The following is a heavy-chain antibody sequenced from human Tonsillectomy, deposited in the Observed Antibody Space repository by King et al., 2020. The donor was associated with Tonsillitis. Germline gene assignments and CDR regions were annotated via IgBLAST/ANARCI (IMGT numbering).Heavy chain of an antibody. V-gene: IGHV1-18*01. CDR1: GYSFTSYA. J-gene: IGHJ4*02. CDR3: ARDPPDVWASFRSLDY. D-gene: IGHD3-16*02. Sequence: QVQLVESGTEVKKPGASVKVSCKTSGYSFTSYAISWVRQAPGQGLEWMGWISAHNGDTNYAQRVQGRVTLTTDSSTSTAYLELRSLRSDDTAVYYCARDPPDVWASFRSLDYWGQGTLVTVSS. CDR2: ISAHNGDT.